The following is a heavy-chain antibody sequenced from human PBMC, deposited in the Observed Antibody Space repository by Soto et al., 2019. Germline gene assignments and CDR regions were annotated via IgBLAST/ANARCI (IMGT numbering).Heavy chain of an antibody. CDR2: IYWDDDA. CDR3: AHRPDTVVAGRFFDY. D-gene: IGHD6-19*01. J-gene: IGHJ4*02. V-gene: IGHV2-5*02. Sequence: QITLKESGPTLVKPTQILTLTCTFSGFSLSTSGMGVGWIRQPPGKALEWLALIYWDDDARYSPSLKSRLTITKDTSKNQVVLTVTNMDPVDTATYYCAHRPDTVVAGRFFDYWGQGTLVTVSS. CDR1: GFSLSTSGMG.